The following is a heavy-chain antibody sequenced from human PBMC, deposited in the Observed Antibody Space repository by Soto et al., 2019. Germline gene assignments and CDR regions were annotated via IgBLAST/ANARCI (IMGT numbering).Heavy chain of an antibody. CDR1: GFDFRSYE. V-gene: IGHV3-48*03. CDR3: ARVGYESYHASETYFKPPNNYYCAMDV. J-gene: IGHJ6*02. CDR2: SSASGNTL. Sequence: QLVESGGGLVRPGGSLRLSCLGSGFDFRSYEMNWVRQGPGNGLEWVAYSSASGNTLFYSDAVRGRFTISRDNGENSFFLQMNSLRVEDTAMYYCARVGYESYHASETYFKPPNNYYCAMDVWGQGTTVTVSS. D-gene: IGHD3-10*01.